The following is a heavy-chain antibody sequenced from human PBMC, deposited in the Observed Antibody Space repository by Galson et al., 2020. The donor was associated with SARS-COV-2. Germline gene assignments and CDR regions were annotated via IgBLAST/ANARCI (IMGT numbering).Heavy chain of an antibody. Sequence: SETLSLTCAVYGGSFSGYYWSWIRQPPGKGLEWIGEINHSGSTNYNPSLKSRVTISVDTSKNQFSLKLSSVTAADTAVYYCARGYAGKSYWGQGTLVTGSS. CDR2: INHSGST. J-gene: IGHJ4*02. CDR1: GGSFSGYY. CDR3: ARGYAGKSY. V-gene: IGHV4-34*01.